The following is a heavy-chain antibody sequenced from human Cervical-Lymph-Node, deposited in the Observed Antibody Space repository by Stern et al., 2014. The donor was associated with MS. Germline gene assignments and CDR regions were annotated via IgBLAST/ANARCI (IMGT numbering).Heavy chain of an antibody. CDR3: AKGAGTAVVHAFDI. CDR1: GFTFSTYA. V-gene: IGHV3-23*04. Sequence: EVQLVESGGGLVQPGGSLRLSCAASGFTFSTYAMSWVSQAPGKGLEWVSAIGNSGGSTYYADSVNVRFTISRDNSKTTLYLQMSSLRAEDTAVYYCAKGAGTAVVHAFDIWGQGTMVTVSS. J-gene: IGHJ3*02. CDR2: IGNSGGST. D-gene: IGHD5-18*01.